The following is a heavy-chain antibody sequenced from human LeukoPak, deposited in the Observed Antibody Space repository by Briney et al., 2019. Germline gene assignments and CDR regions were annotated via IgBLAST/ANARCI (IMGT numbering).Heavy chain of an antibody. D-gene: IGHD4-17*01. CDR3: ARERRTVTTRFDY. CDR2: ISSSSSTI. V-gene: IGHV3-48*04. Sequence: GGSLRLSCAASGFTFSSYGMNWVRQAPGKGLEWVSYISSSSSTIYYADSVKGRFTISRDNAKNSLYLQMNSLRAEDTAVYYCARERRTVTTRFDYWGQGTLVTVSS. J-gene: IGHJ4*02. CDR1: GFTFSSYG.